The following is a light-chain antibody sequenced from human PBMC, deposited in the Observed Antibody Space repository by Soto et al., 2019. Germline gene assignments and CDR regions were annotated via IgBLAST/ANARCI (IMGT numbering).Light chain of an antibody. CDR1: QGISSA. V-gene: IGKV1-13*02. CDR3: QQFNSYLFT. J-gene: IGKJ5*01. Sequence: AIQLTQSPSSLSASVGDRVTITCRASQGISSALAWYQQKPGKAPKLLIYDASILESGVPSRFSGSGSGTDFTLTISSLQPEDFATYYCQQFNSYLFTCGQGTRLEIK. CDR2: DAS.